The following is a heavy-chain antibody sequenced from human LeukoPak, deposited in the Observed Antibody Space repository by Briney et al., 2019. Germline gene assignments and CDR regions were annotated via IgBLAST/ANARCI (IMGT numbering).Heavy chain of an antibody. CDR3: AKDMYYFDY. CDR2: VSISGGST. D-gene: IGHD3-10*02. J-gene: IGHJ4*02. V-gene: IGHV3-23*01. Sequence: GGSLRLSCAASGFTFSSYAMSWVRQAPGKGLEWASAVSISGGSTYYADSVKGRFTISRDNSKNTLYLQMNSLRAEDTAVFYCAKDMYYFDYWGQGTLVTVSS. CDR1: GFTFSSYA.